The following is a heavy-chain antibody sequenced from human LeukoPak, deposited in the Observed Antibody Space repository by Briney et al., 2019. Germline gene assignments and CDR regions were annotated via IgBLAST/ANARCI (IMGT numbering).Heavy chain of an antibody. J-gene: IGHJ6*04. CDR2: IIPIFGTA. D-gene: IGHD2-2*01. CDR1: GGTFSSYA. V-gene: IGHV1-69*06. Sequence: ASVKVSCKASGGTFSSYAISWVRQAPGQGLEWMGGIIPIFGTANYAQKFQGRVTITADKYTSTAYMELSSLRSEDTAVYYCARGDIVVVPAASLYYYYGMDVWGKGTTVTVSS. CDR3: ARGDIVVVPAASLYYYYGMDV.